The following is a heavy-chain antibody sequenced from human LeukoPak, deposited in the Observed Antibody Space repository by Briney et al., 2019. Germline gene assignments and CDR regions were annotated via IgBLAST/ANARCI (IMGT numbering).Heavy chain of an antibody. J-gene: IGHJ4*02. CDR1: GDSITSGDYY. D-gene: IGHD2-15*01. CDR2: IYHSGST. Sequence: SETLSLTCSVSGDSITSGDYYWTWIRQSPGEGLEWLGYIYHSGSTLYHPSLESRLSLSVDTSKNQFSLTLASVTAADSAVFYCARGVRGRKWYYFDSWGRGTLVTVSS. V-gene: IGHV4-30-4*01. CDR3: ARGVRGRKWYYFDS.